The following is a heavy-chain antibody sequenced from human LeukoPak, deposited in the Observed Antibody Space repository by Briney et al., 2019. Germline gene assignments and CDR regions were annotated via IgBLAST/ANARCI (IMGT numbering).Heavy chain of an antibody. J-gene: IGHJ4*02. D-gene: IGHD2-2*01. CDR1: GGTFISYA. CDR2: IIPIFGTA. V-gene: IGHV1-69*13. Sequence: ASVKVSCKASGGTFISYAISWVRQAPGQGLEWMGGIIPIFGTANYAQKFQGRVTITADESTSTAYMELSSLRSEDTAVYYCARDFSRYCSSTSCYGRPEAYYFDYWGQGTLVTVSS. CDR3: ARDFSRYCSSTSCYGRPEAYYFDY.